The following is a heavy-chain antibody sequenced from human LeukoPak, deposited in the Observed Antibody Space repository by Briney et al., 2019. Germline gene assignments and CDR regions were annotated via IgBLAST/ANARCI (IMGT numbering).Heavy chain of an antibody. V-gene: IGHV1-18*01. CDR2: ISVYNGNT. J-gene: IGHJ5*02. Sequence: ASVKVSCKASGYIFSSYGINWVRQAPGRGLEWMGWISVYNGNTHYAQKFQGRLTMTTDTSTSTAYMDLRSLRSDDTAVYYCARIHPGYDSSGYIWFDPWGQGTLVTVSS. CDR1: GYIFSSYG. CDR3: ARIHPGYDSSGYIWFDP. D-gene: IGHD3-22*01.